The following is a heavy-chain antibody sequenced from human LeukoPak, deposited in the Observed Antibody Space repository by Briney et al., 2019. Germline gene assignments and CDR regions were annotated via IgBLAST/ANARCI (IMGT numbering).Heavy chain of an antibody. J-gene: IGHJ4*02. D-gene: IGHD2-2*01. Sequence: SETLSLTCAVYGGSFSGYYWSWIRQPPGEGLEGIGEINHSGSTNYNPSLKSRVTISVDTSKNQFSLKLSSVTAADTAVYYCARGGDIVVVPAAWGFDYWGQGTLVTVSS. CDR2: INHSGST. V-gene: IGHV4-34*01. CDR1: GGSFSGYY. CDR3: ARGGDIVVVPAAWGFDY.